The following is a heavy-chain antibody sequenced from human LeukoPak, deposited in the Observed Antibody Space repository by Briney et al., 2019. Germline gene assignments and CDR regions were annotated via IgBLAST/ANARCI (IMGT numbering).Heavy chain of an antibody. V-gene: IGHV4-59*08. J-gene: IGHJ4*02. D-gene: IGHD1-26*01. Sequence: PSETLSLTCTVSGGSISSYYWSWIRQPPAKGLEWIGYIYYSGSTNYNPALKSRVTISVDTSKNQFSLKLSSVTAADTAVYYCARQRGRWDSFDYWGQGTLVTVSS. CDR1: GGSISSYY. CDR3: ARQRGRWDSFDY. CDR2: IYYSGST.